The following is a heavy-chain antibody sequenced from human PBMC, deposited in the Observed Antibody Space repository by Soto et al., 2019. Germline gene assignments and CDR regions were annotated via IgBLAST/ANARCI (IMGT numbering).Heavy chain of an antibody. CDR1: GFSFSNSG. CDR2: ISFDGDK. CDR3: ARDYARGWCQF. D-gene: IGHD2-8*02. V-gene: IGHV3-30*03. Sequence: GPLGLTCPASGFSFSNSGIQWVRQTPGKGLEWVALISFDGDKYYVDSVKGRFTISRDNPTNTVYLQMNRLRPEDTGVYYCARDYARGWCQFWGQGTLVTVYS. J-gene: IGHJ4*02.